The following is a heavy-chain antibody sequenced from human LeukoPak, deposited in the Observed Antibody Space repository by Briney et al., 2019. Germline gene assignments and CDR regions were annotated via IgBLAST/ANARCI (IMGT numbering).Heavy chain of an antibody. CDR1: GYTFTSYG. J-gene: IGHJ4*02. D-gene: IGHD3-22*01. V-gene: IGHV1-18*01. Sequence: GASVKVSCKASGYTFTSYGISWVRQAPGQGLEWMGWISAYNGNTNYAQKLQGRVTMTTDTSTSTAYMELRSLRSDDTAVYYCAATPRYYDSSGHYYWGQGTLVTVSS. CDR3: AATPRYYDSSGHYY. CDR2: ISAYNGNT.